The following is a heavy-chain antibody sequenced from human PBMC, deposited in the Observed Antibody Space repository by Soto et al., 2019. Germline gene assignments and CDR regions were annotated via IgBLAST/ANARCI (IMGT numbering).Heavy chain of an antibody. CDR2: ISHSGST. J-gene: IGHJ4*02. CDR1: GGSFSGYY. Sequence: QVQLQQWGAGLLKPSETLSLTCAVYGGSFSGYYWSWFRQPPGKGLEWMGEISHSGSTNYTPSLKSRVTIAVDKSKNQFSLKLSSVTAADTAVYYCASGPGQWLRFFYWGQGTLVTVSS. CDR3: ASGPGQWLRFFY. V-gene: IGHV4-34*01. D-gene: IGHD5-12*01.